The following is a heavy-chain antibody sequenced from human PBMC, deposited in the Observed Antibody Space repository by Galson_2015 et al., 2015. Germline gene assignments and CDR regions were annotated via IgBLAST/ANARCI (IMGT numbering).Heavy chain of an antibody. CDR2: ISGSGGST. CDR3: AKHFTGRSTHDYGDY. V-gene: IGHV3-23*01. CDR1: GFTFSSYA. Sequence: SLRLSCAASGFTFSSYAMSWVRQAPGKGLEWVSAISGSGGSTYYADSVKGRFTISRDNSKNTLYLQMNSLRAEDTAVYYCAKHFTGRSTHDYGDYWGQGTLVTVSS. D-gene: IGHD1-14*01. J-gene: IGHJ4*02.